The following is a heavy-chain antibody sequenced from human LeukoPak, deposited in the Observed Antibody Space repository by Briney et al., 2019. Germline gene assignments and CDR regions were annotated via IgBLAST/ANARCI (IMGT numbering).Heavy chain of an antibody. CDR3: ARDLRGITMVRGVHGMDV. D-gene: IGHD3-10*01. V-gene: IGHV1-69*04. J-gene: IGHJ6*02. CDR1: GGTFSSYA. Sequence: SVKVSCKASGGTFSSYAISWVRQAPGQGLEWMGRIIPILGIANYAQKFQGRVTITADKSTSTAYMELSSLRSEDTAVYYCARDLRGITMVRGVHGMDVWGQGTTVTVSS. CDR2: IIPILGIA.